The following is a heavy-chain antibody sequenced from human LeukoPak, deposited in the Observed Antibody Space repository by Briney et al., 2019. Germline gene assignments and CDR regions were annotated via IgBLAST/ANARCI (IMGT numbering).Heavy chain of an antibody. CDR2: INPSGGSP. CDR1: GYTFRSHY. D-gene: IGHD3-10*01. CDR3: ARTQSGSGSYEHTFDY. Sequence: ASVKVSCKASGYTFRSHYMHWVRQAPGEGLEWVGIINPSGGSPSYAQTFQGRVSMTRDTSPSTVYMELSCLTSADTAVYYCARTQSGSGSYEHTFDYWGQGTLVTVSS. J-gene: IGHJ4*02. V-gene: IGHV1-46*01.